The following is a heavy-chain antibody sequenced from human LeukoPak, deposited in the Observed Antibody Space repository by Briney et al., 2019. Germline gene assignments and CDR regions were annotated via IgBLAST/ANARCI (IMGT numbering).Heavy chain of an antibody. J-gene: IGHJ4*02. Sequence: GGSLRLSCAASGFTFSSYWMSWVRQAPGKGLEWVANIKQDGSEKYYVDSVKGRFTISRDNAKNSLYLQMNSLRAEDTAVYYCARTGTKPRYYDYVWGSYRYTFDYWGQGTLVTVSS. V-gene: IGHV3-7*01. CDR2: IKQDGSEK. D-gene: IGHD3-16*02. CDR3: ARTGTKPRYYDYVWGSYRYTFDY. CDR1: GFTFSSYW.